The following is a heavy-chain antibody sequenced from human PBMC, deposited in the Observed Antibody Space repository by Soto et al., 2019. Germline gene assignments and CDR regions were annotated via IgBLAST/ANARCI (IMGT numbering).Heavy chain of an antibody. CDR3: ATRGYSGHGAMDY. CDR1: GYTFSDYG. CDR2: IMYNGINK. V-gene: IGHV3-33*01. J-gene: IGHJ4*02. D-gene: IGHD5-12*01. Sequence: QVQLVESGGGVVQPGRSLRLSCAASGYTFSDYGIHWVRQAPGKGLEWVAVIMYNGINKYYADSVKGRFTISRDNSNNIVYLQMNSLRAEDTATYYCATRGYSGHGAMDYWGLGTLVTVSS.